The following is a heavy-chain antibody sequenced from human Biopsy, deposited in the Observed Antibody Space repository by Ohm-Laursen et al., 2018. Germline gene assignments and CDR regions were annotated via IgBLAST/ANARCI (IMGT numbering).Heavy chain of an antibody. CDR1: GDSIARYY. D-gene: IGHD4/OR15-4a*01. Sequence: TLSLTCTVSGDSIARYYWTWIRQSPGKGLEWIAYIYYSGRPNYNPSLKGRVVISVDRSRNQFFLKLTSATAADTAIYYCAREFTYNYGAKGALDIWGQGTKVTVSS. J-gene: IGHJ3*02. CDR3: AREFTYNYGAKGALDI. V-gene: IGHV4-59*12. CDR2: IYYSGRP.